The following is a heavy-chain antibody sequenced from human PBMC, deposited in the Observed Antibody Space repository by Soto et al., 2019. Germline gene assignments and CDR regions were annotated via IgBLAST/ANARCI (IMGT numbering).Heavy chain of an antibody. D-gene: IGHD2-21*01. CDR3: ARILWSRYVFADY. CDR2: IYYTGST. J-gene: IGHJ4*02. CDR1: GGSIRSGGYY. Sequence: QVQLQESGPGLVKPSQTLSLTCTVSGGSIRSGGYYWGWIRQHPGKGLESIGYIYYTGSTSYNPSLESRTTLSVDTSKNQFSLRLTSLTAADTAVYFCARILWSRYVFADYWGQGILVTVSS. V-gene: IGHV4-31*03.